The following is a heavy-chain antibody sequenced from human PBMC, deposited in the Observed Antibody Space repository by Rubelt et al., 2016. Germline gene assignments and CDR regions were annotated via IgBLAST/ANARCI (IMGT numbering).Heavy chain of an antibody. V-gene: IGHV4-34*01. CDR3: ARDHSSGWYLEGFFDY. CDR2: INYSGST. J-gene: IGHJ4*02. Sequence: QVQLQQWGAGLLKPSETLSLTCAVYGGSFSGYYWSWIRQPPGKGLEWIGEINYSGSTNYNPSLKSRVTISVDTSKSQFSLKLSSVTAADTAVYYCARDHSSGWYLEGFFDYWGQGTLVTVSS. CDR1: GGSFSGYY. D-gene: IGHD6-19*01.